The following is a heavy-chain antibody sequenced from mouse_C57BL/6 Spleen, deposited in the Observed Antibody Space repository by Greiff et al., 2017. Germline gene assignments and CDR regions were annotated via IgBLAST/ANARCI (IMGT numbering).Heavy chain of an antibody. CDR1: GYTFTSYW. V-gene: IGHV1-72*01. CDR2: IDPNSGGT. D-gene: IGHD3-1*01. Sequence: VQLQQPGAELVKPGASVKLSCKASGYTFTSYWMHWVKQRPGRGLEWIGRIDPNSGGTKYNEKFKSKATLTVDKPSSTAYMKLSSLTSEDSAVYYCARSGPTLYYFDYWGQGTTLTVSS. CDR3: ARSGPTLYYFDY. J-gene: IGHJ2*01.